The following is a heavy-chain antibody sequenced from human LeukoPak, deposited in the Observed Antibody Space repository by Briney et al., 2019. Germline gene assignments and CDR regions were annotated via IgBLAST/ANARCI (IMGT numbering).Heavy chain of an antibody. D-gene: IGHD2-15*01. CDR2: ISGSGGST. CDR1: GFTFSSYA. Sequence: PGGSLRLSCAASGFTFSSYAMSWVRQAPGKGLEWVSAISGSGGSTYYPDSVKGRFTISRDNSKNTLYLQMNSLRAEDTAVYYCAKVDIVVVVAADDAFDIWGQGTMVTVSS. J-gene: IGHJ3*02. CDR3: AKVDIVVVVAADDAFDI. V-gene: IGHV3-23*01.